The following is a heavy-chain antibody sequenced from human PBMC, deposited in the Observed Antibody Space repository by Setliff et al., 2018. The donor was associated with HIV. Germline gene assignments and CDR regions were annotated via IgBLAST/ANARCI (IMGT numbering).Heavy chain of an antibody. J-gene: IGHJ5*02. CDR1: GYNFENYA. D-gene: IGHD4-17*01. CDR3: ARALYGDYGGDLNWLDP. V-gene: IGHV7-4-1*02. Sequence: GASVKVSCKTSGYNFENYAINWVRQAPGQGLEWMGWTNTNSGSPTYAQAFTGRFLFSVDTVVATAYLQINNLKTEDTAVYYCARALYGDYGGDLNWLDPWGQGTQVTVSS. CDR2: TNTNSGSP.